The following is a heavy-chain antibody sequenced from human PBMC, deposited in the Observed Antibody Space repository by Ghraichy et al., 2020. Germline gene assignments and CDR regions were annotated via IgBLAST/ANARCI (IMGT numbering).Heavy chain of an antibody. J-gene: IGHJ4*02. CDR2: IWYDGSNK. CDR1: GFTFSSYG. D-gene: IGHD4-17*01. CDR3: ARVKVYGDPFDY. V-gene: IGHV3-33*01. Sequence: GGSLRLSCAASGFTFSSYGMHWVRQAPGKGLEWVAVIWYDGSNKYYADSVKGRFTISRDNSKNTLYLQMNSLRAEDTAGYYCARVKVYGDPFDYWGQGTLVTVSS.